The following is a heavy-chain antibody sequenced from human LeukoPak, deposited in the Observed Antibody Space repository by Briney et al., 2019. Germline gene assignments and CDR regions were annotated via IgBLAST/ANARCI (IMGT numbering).Heavy chain of an antibody. V-gene: IGHV1-2*02. J-gene: IGHJ4*02. Sequence: GASVKVSCKASGYTFSGYYMHWVRQAPGQGLEWTGWINPNSGGTNYALKFQGRVTMTRDTSISTAYMELSRLRFDDTAVYYCASGSSYDSSGRGFDYWGQGTLVTVSS. CDR2: INPNSGGT. CDR1: GYTFSGYY. D-gene: IGHD3-22*01. CDR3: ASGSSYDSSGRGFDY.